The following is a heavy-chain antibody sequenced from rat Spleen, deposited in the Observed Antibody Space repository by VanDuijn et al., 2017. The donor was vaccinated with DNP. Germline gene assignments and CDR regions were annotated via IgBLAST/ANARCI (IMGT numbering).Heavy chain of an antibody. CDR1: GFSLTSNS. V-gene: IGHV2-6*01. Sequence: QVQLKESGPGLVQPSETLSLTCTVSGFSLTSNSVSWIRQPPGKGLEWIAAISSGGSTYYNSALKSRLSISWDTSKSQVFLKMHSLQTEDTAMYFCYGGGYWGHGVMVTASS. J-gene: IGHJ2*01. D-gene: IGHD1-11*01. CDR3: YGGGY. CDR2: ISSGGST.